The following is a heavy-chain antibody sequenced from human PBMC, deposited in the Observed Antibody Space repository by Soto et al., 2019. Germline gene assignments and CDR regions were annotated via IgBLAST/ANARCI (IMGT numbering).Heavy chain of an antibody. D-gene: IGHD3-10*01. V-gene: IGHV1-58*01. J-gene: IGHJ4*02. CDR1: GFTFTSSA. CDR3: AADGYGSGSYYNFNY. Sequence: SVKVSCKASGFTFTSSAVQWVRQARGQRLEWIGWIVVGSGNTNYAQKFQERVTITRDMSTSTAYMELSSLRSEDTAVYYCAADGYGSGSYYNFNYWGQGTLVTVSS. CDR2: IVVGSGNT.